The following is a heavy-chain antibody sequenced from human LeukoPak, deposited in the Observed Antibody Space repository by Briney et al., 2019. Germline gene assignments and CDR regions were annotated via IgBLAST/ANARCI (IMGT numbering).Heavy chain of an antibody. J-gene: IGHJ4*02. CDR3: ARRYYGSGSYYYDY. CDR1: EYSFPNYC. D-gene: IGHD3-10*01. CDR2: IYPDDSDT. V-gene: IGHV5-51*01. Sequence: GESLKISCKHSEYSFPNYCIGWVRQMPGKGLEWMGIIYPDDSDTRYSPSFQGQVTISADKSISTAYLQWSSLKASDTAMYYCARRYYGSGSYYYDYWGQGTLVTVSS.